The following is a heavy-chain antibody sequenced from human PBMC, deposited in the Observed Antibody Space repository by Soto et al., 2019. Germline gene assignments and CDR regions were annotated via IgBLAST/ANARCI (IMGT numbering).Heavy chain of an antibody. Sequence: EVQLLESGGGLVQPGGSLRLSCAASGFTFGNYAMIWVRQAPGQGLEWVSTISGGGDGTYYADSVRGRFTISRKNSRNAVYLKMKSLRAQDTAVSYCAKKGLGSLATYCSTGDCHYAFDIWGQGTMVTVSS. D-gene: IGHD2-15*01. J-gene: IGHJ3*02. V-gene: IGHV3-23*01. CDR1: GFTFGNYA. CDR2: ISGGGDGT. CDR3: AKKGLGSLATYCSTGDCHYAFDI.